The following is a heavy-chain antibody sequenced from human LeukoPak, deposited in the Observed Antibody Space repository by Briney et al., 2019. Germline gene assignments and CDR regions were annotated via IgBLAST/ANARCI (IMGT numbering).Heavy chain of an antibody. CDR3: ARAGIAARLDAFGI. J-gene: IGHJ3*02. D-gene: IGHD6-6*01. V-gene: IGHV4-59*01. CDR1: GGSISSYY. Sequence: SETLSLTCTVSGGSISSYYWSWIRQPPGKGLEWIGYIYYSGSTNYNPSLKSRVTISVDTSKNQFSLKLSSVTAADTAVYYCARAGIAARLDAFGIWGQGTMVTVSS. CDR2: IYYSGST.